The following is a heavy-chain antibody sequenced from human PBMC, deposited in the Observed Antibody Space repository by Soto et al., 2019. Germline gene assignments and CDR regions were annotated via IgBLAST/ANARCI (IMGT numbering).Heavy chain of an antibody. CDR3: AKATATGGGAFDF. D-gene: IGHD2-8*02. CDR2: ILVDGRT. V-gene: IGHV3-23*01. Sequence: GGSLRLSCAASGFICSSYDMSWVRQAPGKGLEWVSTILVDGRTFYVDSVKGRFTISRDSSQNTVYLQMNSLTAGDTALYYCAKATATGGGAFDFCGQGTMVTVSS. J-gene: IGHJ3*01. CDR1: GFICSSYD.